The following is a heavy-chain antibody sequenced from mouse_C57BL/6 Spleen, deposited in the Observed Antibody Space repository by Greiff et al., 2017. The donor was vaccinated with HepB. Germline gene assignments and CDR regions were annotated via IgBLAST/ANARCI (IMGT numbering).Heavy chain of an antibody. CDR3: AREGDYDEYFDY. J-gene: IGHJ2*01. V-gene: IGHV1-64*01. Sequence: QVQLQQPGAELVKPGASVKLSCKASGYTFTSYWMHWVKQRPGQGLEWIGMIHPNSGSTNYNEKFKSKATLTVDKSSSTAYMQLSSLTSEDSAVYYCAREGDYDEYFDYWGQGTTLTVSS. CDR1: GYTFTSYW. CDR2: IHPNSGST. D-gene: IGHD2-4*01.